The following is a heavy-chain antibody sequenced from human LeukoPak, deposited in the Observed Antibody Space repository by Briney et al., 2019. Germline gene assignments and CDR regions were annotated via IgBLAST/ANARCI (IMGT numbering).Heavy chain of an antibody. V-gene: IGHV4-39*07. CDR3: ARDVAVGPYYYGSGSYEFDY. CDR1: GGSISSSSYY. Sequence: SETLSLTCTVSGGSISSSSYYWGWIRQPPGKGLEWIGSIYYSGSTYYNPSLKSRVTISVDTSKNQFSLKLSSVTAADTAVYYCARDVAVGPYYYGSGSYEFDYWGQGTLVTVSS. CDR2: IYYSGST. J-gene: IGHJ4*02. D-gene: IGHD3-10*01.